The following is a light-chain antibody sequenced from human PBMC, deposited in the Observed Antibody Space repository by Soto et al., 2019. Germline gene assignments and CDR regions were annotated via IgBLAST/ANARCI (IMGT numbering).Light chain of an antibody. CDR2: EVN. J-gene: IGLJ1*01. Sequence: QSVLTQPASVSGSPGQSITISCTGTSSDVGGYNAVSWYQQHPGKAPKLMIYEVNNRPSGVSNRFSGSKSGNTASLTISGLQAEDEADYYCTSFTSTRTDVCGTGTKLTVL. V-gene: IGLV2-14*01. CDR3: TSFTSTRTDV. CDR1: SSDVGGYNA.